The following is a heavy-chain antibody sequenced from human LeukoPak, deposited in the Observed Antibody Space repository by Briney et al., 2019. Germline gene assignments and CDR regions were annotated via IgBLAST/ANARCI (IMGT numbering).Heavy chain of an antibody. Sequence: GGSLRLSCAASGFTFSSYSMNWVRQAPGKGLEWVSSISSSSSYIYYADSVKGRFTISRDNAKNSLYLQMNSLRAEDTAVYYCAKVEMATIGLYDYWGQGTLVTVSS. D-gene: IGHD5-24*01. CDR2: ISSSSSYI. CDR3: AKVEMATIGLYDY. V-gene: IGHV3-21*01. J-gene: IGHJ4*02. CDR1: GFTFSSYS.